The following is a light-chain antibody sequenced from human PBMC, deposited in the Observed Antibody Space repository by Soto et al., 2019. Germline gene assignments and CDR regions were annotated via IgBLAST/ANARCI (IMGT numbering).Light chain of an antibody. J-gene: IGKJ1*01. Sequence: EMVMTQSPATLSVSPGERATLSCRASQSVSSNLAWYQQKPGQSPRLLIYGASARATDIPARFSGSGSGTEFTLTISSLQSEDFAIYYCQQYDNWPQTFGQGTKVDI. V-gene: IGKV3-15*01. CDR1: QSVSSN. CDR3: QQYDNWPQT. CDR2: GAS.